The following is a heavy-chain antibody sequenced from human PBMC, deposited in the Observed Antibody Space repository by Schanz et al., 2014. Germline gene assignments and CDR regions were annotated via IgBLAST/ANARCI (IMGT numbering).Heavy chain of an antibody. V-gene: IGHV3-7*01. D-gene: IGHD3-3*01. Sequence: EVQLVESGGGLVQPRGSLRLSCAASEFSFSSFGMNWVRQAPGKGLEWVANIKQDGSEKYYVDSVKGRFTISRDNAKNSLYLQMNSLRAEDTAVYYCARDKGGYYPFDYWGQGTLVTVSS. J-gene: IGHJ4*02. CDR1: EFSFSSFG. CDR3: ARDKGGYYPFDY. CDR2: IKQDGSEK.